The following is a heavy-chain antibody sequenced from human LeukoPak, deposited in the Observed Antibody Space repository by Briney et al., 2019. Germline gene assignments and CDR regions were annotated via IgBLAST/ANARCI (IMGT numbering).Heavy chain of an antibody. CDR1: GYSVSSNSAA. V-gene: IGHV6-1*01. CDR3: ARFSPGSGSPPGGYY. J-gene: IGHJ4*02. Sequence: SQTLSLTCDISGYSVSSNSAAWNWIRQSPSRGLEWLGRTYYRSKWYNDYAVSVKSRITINPDTSKNQFSLKLSSVTAADTAVYYCARFSPGSGSPPGGYYWGQGTLVTVSS. D-gene: IGHD3-10*01. CDR2: TYYRSKWYN.